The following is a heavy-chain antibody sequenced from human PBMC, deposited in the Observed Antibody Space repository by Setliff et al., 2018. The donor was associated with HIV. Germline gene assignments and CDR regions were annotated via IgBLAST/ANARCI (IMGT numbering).Heavy chain of an antibody. Sequence: PGGSLRLSCAASGFTFTSHAMSWVRQAPGKGLEWVSVIYSGGSSTYYTNSVKGRFTISRDNSKNTLYLQMNSLRAEDTAVYYCARWTFLDYGVSSGDAFDFWGQGTMVTVSS. CDR1: GFTFTSHA. CDR2: IYSGGSST. D-gene: IGHD4-17*01. CDR3: ARWTFLDYGVSSGDAFDF. J-gene: IGHJ3*01. V-gene: IGHV3-23*03.